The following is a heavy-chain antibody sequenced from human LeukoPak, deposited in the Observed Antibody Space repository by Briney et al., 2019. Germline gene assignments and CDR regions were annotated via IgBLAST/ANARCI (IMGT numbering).Heavy chain of an antibody. J-gene: IGHJ4*02. Sequence: PGGSLRLSCAASGFTFSTYAMSWVRQAPGKGLEWVSAISGSGGATYYANSVKGRFTISRDNSKNTLYLQMGSLRAEDMAVYYCARDGYYYDSSGYSYFDYWGQGTLVTVSS. CDR1: GFTFSTYA. CDR2: ISGSGGAT. CDR3: ARDGYYYDSSGYSYFDY. D-gene: IGHD3-22*01. V-gene: IGHV3-23*01.